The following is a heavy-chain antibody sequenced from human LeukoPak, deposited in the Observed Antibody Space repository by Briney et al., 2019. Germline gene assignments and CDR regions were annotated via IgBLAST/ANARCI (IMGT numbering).Heavy chain of an antibody. Sequence: SETLSLTCTVSGGSISSGSYYWSWIRQPAGKGLEWIGRIYTSGSTSYNPSLKSRVAISVDTSKNQFSLKLSSVTAADTAVYYCARGGLVRGVYNWFDPWGQGTLATVSS. CDR1: GGSISSGSYY. D-gene: IGHD3-10*01. J-gene: IGHJ5*02. CDR2: IYTSGST. CDR3: ARGGLVRGVYNWFDP. V-gene: IGHV4-61*02.